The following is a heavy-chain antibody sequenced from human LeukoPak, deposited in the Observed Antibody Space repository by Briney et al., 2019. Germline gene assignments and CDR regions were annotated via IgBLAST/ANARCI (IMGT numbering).Heavy chain of an antibody. Sequence: SETLSLTCAVYGGSFSGYYWSWIRQPPGKGLEWIGEINHSGSTNYNPSLKSRVTISVDTSKNQFSLKLSSVTAADTAVYYCARRNRYKGPLDIWGQGTMVTVSS. CDR1: GGSFSGYY. D-gene: IGHD1-14*01. V-gene: IGHV4-34*01. CDR3: ARRNRYKGPLDI. J-gene: IGHJ3*02. CDR2: INHSGST.